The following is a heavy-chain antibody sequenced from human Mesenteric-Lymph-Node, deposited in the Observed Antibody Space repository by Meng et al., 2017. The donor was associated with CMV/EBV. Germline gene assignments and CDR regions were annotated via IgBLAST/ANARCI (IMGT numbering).Heavy chain of an antibody. Sequence: SLKISCAASGFTFSNYWFHWVRQGPGKGLEWVSGISWNSGSIGYADAVKGRFTISRDNAQNSIYLEMNSLRGDVTALYYCAKDSLRNGAFDMWGQGTLVTVSS. V-gene: IGHV3-9*01. CDR3: AKDSLRNGAFDM. CDR2: ISWNSGSI. J-gene: IGHJ3*02. D-gene: IGHD2-8*01. CDR1: GFTFSNYW.